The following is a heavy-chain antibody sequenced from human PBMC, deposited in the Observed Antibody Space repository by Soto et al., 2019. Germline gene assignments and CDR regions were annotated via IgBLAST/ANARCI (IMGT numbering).Heavy chain of an antibody. Sequence: QVQLVQSGAEVKKPGASVKVSCKASGYTFTSYGISWVRQAPGQGLEWMGWISAYNGNTNYAQKLQGRVTMTTDTSTSTAYMERRSLRSDDTAVYYCARADSGYCSGGSCYYYYYYYMDVWGKGTTVTVSS. CDR2: ISAYNGNT. J-gene: IGHJ6*03. V-gene: IGHV1-18*01. D-gene: IGHD2-15*01. CDR1: GYTFTSYG. CDR3: ARADSGYCSGGSCYYYYYYYMDV.